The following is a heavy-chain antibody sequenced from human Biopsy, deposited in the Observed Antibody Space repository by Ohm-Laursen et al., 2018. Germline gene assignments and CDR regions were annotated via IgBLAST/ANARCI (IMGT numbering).Heavy chain of an antibody. CDR3: ARGRRTSGWPYFDN. CDR1: GDSLTRGPEN. CDR2: IYSGGNT. D-gene: IGHD6-19*01. V-gene: IGHV4-61*01. Sequence: SETLSLPCTVSGDSLTRGPENWSWIRQSPGQGLEYIGFIYSGGNTNYNLSLKNRVTVSVDTSKNQFYLKLYSVTVADTAVYYCARGRRTSGWPYFDNWGQGALVIVSP. J-gene: IGHJ4*02.